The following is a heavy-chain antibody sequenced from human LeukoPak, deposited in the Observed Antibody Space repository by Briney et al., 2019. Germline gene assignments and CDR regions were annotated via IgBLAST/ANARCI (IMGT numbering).Heavy chain of an antibody. V-gene: IGHV3-30*02. CDR2: IRSDGRNE. D-gene: IGHD3-16*01. CDR1: GFIFRSHG. CDR3: SGGSRFVDY. Sequence: PGGSLRLTCVASGFIFRSHGIHWVRQAPGKGLEWVAFIRSDGRNEFYADTVKGRFIISRDNAKNSLFLQMNSLRVEDTAVYYCSGGSRFVDYWGQGTLVTVSS. J-gene: IGHJ4*02.